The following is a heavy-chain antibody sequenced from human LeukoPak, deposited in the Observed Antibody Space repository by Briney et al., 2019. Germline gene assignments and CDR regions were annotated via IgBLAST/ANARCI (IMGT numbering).Heavy chain of an antibody. CDR3: ARNLYSSRWSWTSFDY. Sequence: SQTLSLTCAISGDSVSSNSAVWNWIRQSPSRGLEWLGRTHYRSKWFHDYAVSVKSRITINPDTSKNQFSLQLNSVTPEDTAVYYCARNLYSSRWSWTSFDYWGQGTLVTVSS. V-gene: IGHV6-1*01. D-gene: IGHD6-13*01. CDR2: THYRSKWFH. CDR1: GDSVSSNSAV. J-gene: IGHJ4*02.